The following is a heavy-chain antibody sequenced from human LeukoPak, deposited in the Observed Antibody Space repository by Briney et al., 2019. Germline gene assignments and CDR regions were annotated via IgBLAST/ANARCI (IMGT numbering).Heavy chain of an antibody. Sequence: SQTLSLTCAVYGGSFSGYYWVWIRQPPSKGLEWIGSMYYSGSIFYNPSLKSRVTISINTSKNQFSLKVSSVTAADTAVYYCARLYYYGSGMFSAFDIWGQGTVVTVSS. D-gene: IGHD3-10*01. CDR1: GGSFSGYY. J-gene: IGHJ3*02. CDR3: ARLYYYGSGMFSAFDI. V-gene: IGHV4-34*01. CDR2: MYYSGSI.